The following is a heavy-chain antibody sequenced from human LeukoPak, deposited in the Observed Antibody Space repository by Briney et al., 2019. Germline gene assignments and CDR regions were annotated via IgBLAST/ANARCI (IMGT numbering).Heavy chain of an antibody. Sequence: SETLSLTCNITADSITSGYWSWIRQSPGKGLEWIGYIYGIENTDYDPSLKSRVTLSLDTSKNQLSLKLTAVSAADKAVYYCAGRGQRYFRDWGQGTLVTVSS. V-gene: IGHV4-59*08. CDR1: ADSITSGY. J-gene: IGHJ1*01. CDR2: IYGIENT. CDR3: AGRGQRYFRD.